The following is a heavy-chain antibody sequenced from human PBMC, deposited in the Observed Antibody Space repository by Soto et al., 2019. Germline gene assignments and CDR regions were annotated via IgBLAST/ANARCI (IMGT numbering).Heavy chain of an antibody. CDR1: GYTFTGYY. J-gene: IGHJ5*02. D-gene: IGHD6-13*01. V-gene: IGHV1-2*04. CDR2: INPNSGGT. CDR3: ARGGAAAGTNWFDP. Sequence: QVQLVQSGAEVKKPGASVKVSCKASGYTFTGYYMHWVRQAPGQGLEWMGWINPNSGGTNYVQKFQGWVTMTRDTSISTAYMELSRLRSDDTAVYYCARGGAAAGTNWFDPWGQGTLVTVSS.